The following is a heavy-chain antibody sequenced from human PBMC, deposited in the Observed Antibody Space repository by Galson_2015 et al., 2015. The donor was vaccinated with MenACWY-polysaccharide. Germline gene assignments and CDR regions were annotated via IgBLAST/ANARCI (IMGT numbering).Heavy chain of an antibody. CDR2: IKHDGSET. D-gene: IGHD2-8*02. Sequence: SLRLSCAASGFVFNNYWMSWLRQSPGRGLERVANIKHDGSETYYLDSVKGRFVVSRDNARNSLYLQMSSLRAEDTAVYYCVRDWWCGRAACYYFDFWGRGTLVTVSS. J-gene: IGHJ4*02. V-gene: IGHV3-7*01. CDR3: VRDWWCGRAACYYFDF. CDR1: GFVFNNYW.